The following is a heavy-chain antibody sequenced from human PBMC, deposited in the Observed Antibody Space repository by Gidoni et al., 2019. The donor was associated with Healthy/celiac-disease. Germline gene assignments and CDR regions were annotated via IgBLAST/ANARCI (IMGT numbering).Heavy chain of an antibody. CDR2: ISWDGGST. D-gene: IGHD6-19*01. V-gene: IGHV3-43*01. J-gene: IGHJ4*02. CDR3: AKDTVSSGWYVLFN. CDR1: GFTFDDYT. Sequence: EVQLVESGGVVVQPGGSLRLSCAASGFTFDDYTMHWVRQAPGKGLEWVSLISWDGGSTYYADSVKGRFTISRDNSKNSLYLQMNSLRTEDTALYYCAKDTVSSGWYVLFNWGQGTLVTVSS.